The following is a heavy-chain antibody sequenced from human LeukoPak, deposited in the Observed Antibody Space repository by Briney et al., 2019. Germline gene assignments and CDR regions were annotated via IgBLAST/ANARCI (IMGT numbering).Heavy chain of an antibody. D-gene: IGHD5-18*01. CDR1: EFTFSRYS. J-gene: IGHJ4*02. V-gene: IGHV3-74*01. CDR3: AKDHSYAYDY. CDR2: IISDGSRT. Sequence: PGGSLRLSCAASEFTFSRYSMHWVRQAPGKGLVWVSRIISDGSRTNYADSVKGRFTISRDNAKNTLYLQMNNLRDEDTAVYYCAKDHSYAYDYWGQGTLVTVSS.